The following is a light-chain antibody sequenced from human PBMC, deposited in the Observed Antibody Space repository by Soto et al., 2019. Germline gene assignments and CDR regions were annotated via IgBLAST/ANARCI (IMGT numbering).Light chain of an antibody. Sequence: AIRMTQSPSSLSASTGDRVTITRRASQGISSYLAWYQQKPGKAPKLLIYAASTLQSGVPSRFSGSGSGTDFTLTISCLQSEDFATYYCQQYYSYLVTFGQGTKVEIK. CDR2: AAS. CDR3: QQYYSYLVT. V-gene: IGKV1-8*01. CDR1: QGISSY. J-gene: IGKJ1*01.